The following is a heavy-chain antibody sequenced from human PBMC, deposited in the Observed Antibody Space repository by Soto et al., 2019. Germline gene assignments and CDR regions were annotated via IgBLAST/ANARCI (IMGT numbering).Heavy chain of an antibody. J-gene: IGHJ3*02. CDR1: GGSISSSSYY. D-gene: IGHD3-16*02. CDR2: IYYSGST. V-gene: IGHV4-39*01. Sequence: SETLSLTCTVSGGSISSSSYYWGWIRQPPGKGLEWIGSIYYSGSTYYNPSLKSRVTISVDTSKNQFSLRLTSVTAADTAVYYCGILDMIKFGGVIGPNDAFDSWGQGKMVTVS. CDR3: GILDMIKFGGVIGPNDAFDS.